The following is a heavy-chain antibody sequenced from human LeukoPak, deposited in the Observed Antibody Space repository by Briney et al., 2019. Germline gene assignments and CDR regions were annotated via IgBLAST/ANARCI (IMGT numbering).Heavy chain of an antibody. V-gene: IGHV1-2*02. CDR3: ASPQYGDFYFDY. CDR2: ISPSTGGT. CDR1: GYTFTGHY. Sequence: ASVKVSCKASGYTFTGHYMHWVRQAPGQGLEWMGWISPSTGGTNYAQKFQGRVIMTRDMSTATAYMELRRLSSDDTAVYFCASPQYGDFYFDYLGQGTLVTVAS. D-gene: IGHD2-21*02. J-gene: IGHJ4*02.